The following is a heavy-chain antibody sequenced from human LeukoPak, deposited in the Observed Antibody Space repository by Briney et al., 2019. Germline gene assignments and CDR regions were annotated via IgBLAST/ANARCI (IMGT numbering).Heavy chain of an antibody. J-gene: IGHJ6*02. CDR1: GFTFSSYW. D-gene: IGHD3-10*01. CDR3: ARDPLTYGSGTYKHYYYYGMDV. Sequence: SGGSLRLSCAASGFTFSSYWMSWVRQAPGKGLEWVANIKQDGSEKYYVDSVKGRFTISRDNAKNSLYLQMNSLRAEDTAVYYCARDPLTYGSGTYKHYYYYGMDVWGQGTTVTVSS. V-gene: IGHV3-7*01. CDR2: IKQDGSEK.